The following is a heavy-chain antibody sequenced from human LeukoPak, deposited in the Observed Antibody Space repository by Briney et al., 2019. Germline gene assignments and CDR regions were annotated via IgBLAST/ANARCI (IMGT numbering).Heavy chain of an antibody. CDR2: ISASAGTT. CDR3: AKAFSSGWSPFDH. CDR1: RFTFSGYA. Sequence: GGSLRLSCAASRFTFSGYAMSWVRQAPGKGLEWVSAISASAGTTYYADSVKGRFTISRDNSKNTLYLQMNSLRAEDTAIYYCAKAFSSGWSPFDHWSQGTLVTVSS. J-gene: IGHJ4*02. D-gene: IGHD6-19*01. V-gene: IGHV3-23*01.